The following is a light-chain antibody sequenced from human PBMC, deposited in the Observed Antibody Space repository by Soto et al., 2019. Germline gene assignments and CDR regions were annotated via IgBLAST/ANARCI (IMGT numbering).Light chain of an antibody. J-gene: IGLJ1*01. V-gene: IGLV2-11*01. CDR3: CSYAGSPYV. CDR1: SSDVGRYNY. CDR2: DVS. Sequence: QSALTQPRSVSGSPGQSVTISCTGTSSDVGRYNYVSWYQHHPGKAPKLMIYDVSTRPSGVSDRFSGSKSGTTASLTISGLQAEDEADYYCCSYAGSPYVFGTGTKVTVL.